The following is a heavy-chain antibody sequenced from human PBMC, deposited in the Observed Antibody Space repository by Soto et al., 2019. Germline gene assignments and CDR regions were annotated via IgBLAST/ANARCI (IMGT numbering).Heavy chain of an antibody. D-gene: IGHD3-22*01. CDR2: ISWNSGRI. CDR1: GFTFDDYA. V-gene: IGHV3-9*01. CDR3: AKVGDSSGYNWFDP. Sequence: GGSLRLSCAASGFTFDDYAMHWVRQAPGKGLEWVSGISWNSGRIGYADSVKGRFTISRDNAKNSLYLQMNSLRAEDTALYYCAKVGDSSGYNWFDPWGQGTLVTVSS. J-gene: IGHJ5*02.